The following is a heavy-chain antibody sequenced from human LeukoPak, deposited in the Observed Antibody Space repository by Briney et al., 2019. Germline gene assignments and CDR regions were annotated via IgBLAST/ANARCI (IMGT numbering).Heavy chain of an antibody. CDR1: GFTFDDYA. Sequence: PGGSLRLSCAASGFTFDDYAIHWVRQAPGKGLEWVSGISWNSGKIVYADSVKSRFTISRDNAKNSVYLQMDSLRAEDTALYYCAKETHSTMVPGYAFDIWGQGTMVTVSS. CDR2: ISWNSGKI. J-gene: IGHJ3*02. D-gene: IGHD2-8*01. V-gene: IGHV3-9*01. CDR3: AKETHSTMVPGYAFDI.